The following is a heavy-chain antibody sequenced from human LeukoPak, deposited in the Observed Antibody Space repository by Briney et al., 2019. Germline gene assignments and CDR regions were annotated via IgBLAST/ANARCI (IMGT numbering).Heavy chain of an antibody. CDR3: ARENGGVIAIDY. J-gene: IGHJ4*02. Sequence: GGSLRLSCAASGFTVSSNFMNWVRQAPGKGLEWVSVIYSGGNTYYADSVKGRFTISRDNAKNTLYLQMNSLRAEDTAVYYCARENGGVIAIDYWGQGTLVTVSS. V-gene: IGHV3-66*01. CDR2: IYSGGNT. CDR1: GFTVSSNF. D-gene: IGHD3-16*02.